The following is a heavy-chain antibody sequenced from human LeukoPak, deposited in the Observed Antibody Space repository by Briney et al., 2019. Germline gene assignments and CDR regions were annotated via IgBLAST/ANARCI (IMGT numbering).Heavy chain of an antibody. V-gene: IGHV3-23*01. CDR2: ISGSGGST. CDR1: GFTFSSYG. J-gene: IGHJ6*03. Sequence: GGSLRLSCAASGFTFSSYGMSWARQAPGKGLEWVSAISGSGGSTYYADSVKGRFTISRDNSKNTLYLQMNSLRAEDTAVYYCAKGVYDSSGYYFHYYYMDVWGKGTTVTISS. D-gene: IGHD3-22*01. CDR3: AKGVYDSSGYYFHYYYMDV.